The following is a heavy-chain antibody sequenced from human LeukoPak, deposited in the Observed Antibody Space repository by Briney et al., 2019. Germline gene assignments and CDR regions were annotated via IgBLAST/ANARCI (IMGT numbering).Heavy chain of an antibody. CDR3: ARLRGMTLMDY. Sequence: SETLSLTCTVSGGSISSSSYYWGWIRQPPGKGLEWIGSIYYSGSTYYNPSLKSRVTISVDTSKNQFSLKLSSMTATDTAVYYCARLRGMTLMDYWGQGTLVTVSS. J-gene: IGHJ4*02. CDR2: IYYSGST. D-gene: IGHD3-16*01. CDR1: GGSISSSSYY. V-gene: IGHV4-39*01.